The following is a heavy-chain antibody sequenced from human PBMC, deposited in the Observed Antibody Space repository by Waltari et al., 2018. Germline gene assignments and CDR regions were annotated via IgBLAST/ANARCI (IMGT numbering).Heavy chain of an antibody. CDR1: GFTFSSYA. V-gene: IGHV3-23*01. Sequence: EVLLLESGGGLVQPGGSLRLSCAASGFTFSSYAMTWVRQAPGRGLEWVSTIYSAAGGGGTQYADSVTGRFTISRDNSKNTLYLQMNRLRAADTAMYYCAKDTLSYSQNWGQGIMVTVSS. D-gene: IGHD3-16*01. J-gene: IGHJ4*02. CDR2: IYSAAGGGGT. CDR3: AKDTLSYSQN.